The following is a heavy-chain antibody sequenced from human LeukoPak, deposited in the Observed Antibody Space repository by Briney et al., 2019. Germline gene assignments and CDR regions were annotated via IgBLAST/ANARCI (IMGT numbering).Heavy chain of an antibody. D-gene: IGHD6-6*01. J-gene: IGHJ6*03. V-gene: IGHV3-21*01. CDR1: GFTFSSYS. CDR2: ISSSSSYI. CDR3: AREYSSSSGYYYYYMDV. Sequence: GGSLRLSCAASGFTFSSYSMNWVPQAPGKGLEWVSSISSSSSYIYYADSVKGRFTISRDNAKNSLYLQMNSLRAEDTGVYYCAREYSSSSGYYYYYMDVWGKGTTVTVS.